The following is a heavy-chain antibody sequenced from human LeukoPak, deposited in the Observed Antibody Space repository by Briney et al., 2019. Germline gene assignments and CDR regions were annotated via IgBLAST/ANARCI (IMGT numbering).Heavy chain of an antibody. CDR3: ARGGPLAARPSFPRY. CDR1: GYTFTGYY. J-gene: IGHJ4*02. V-gene: IGHV1-2*02. CDR2: INPNSGGT. D-gene: IGHD6-6*01. Sequence: ASVKVSCKASGYTFTGYYMHWVRQAPGQGVEWMGWINPNSGGTNYAQKFQGRVTMTRDTSISTAYMELSRLRSDDTAVYYCARGGPLAARPSFPRYWGQGTLVTVSS.